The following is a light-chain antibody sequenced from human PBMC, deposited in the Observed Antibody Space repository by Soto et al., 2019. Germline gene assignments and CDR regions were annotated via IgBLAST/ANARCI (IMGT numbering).Light chain of an antibody. CDR1: QSVSNY. Sequence: DIQMTQSPSSLSASVGDRVTITCRASQSVSNYLNWYQHKPGRAPNLLIHTASSLRSGVPSRFSGSGSGTDFTLIISSLQPEDFATYYCQQSHSIPYTFGQGTELEIK. CDR3: QQSHSIPYT. V-gene: IGKV1-39*01. J-gene: IGKJ2*01. CDR2: TAS.